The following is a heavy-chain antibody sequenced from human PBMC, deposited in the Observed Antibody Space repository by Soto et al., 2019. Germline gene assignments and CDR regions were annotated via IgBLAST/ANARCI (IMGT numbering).Heavy chain of an antibody. J-gene: IGHJ3*01. CDR1: VFTSSG. CDR3: AREGILGLFDAYDV. D-gene: IGHD3-3*01. CDR2: ISTHNGNT. Sequence: QDQLVQSGAEVKKPGASVKVSCKASVFTSSGISWVRQAPGQRLEWMGWISTHNGNTIYVQKFQGRVIMTMDTSTTTVYMELRSLRPDDTAVYLCAREGILGLFDAYDVWGQGTMVTVSS. V-gene: IGHV1-18*04.